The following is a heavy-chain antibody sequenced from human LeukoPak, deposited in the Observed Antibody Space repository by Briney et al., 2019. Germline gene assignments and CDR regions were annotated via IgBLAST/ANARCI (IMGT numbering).Heavy chain of an antibody. CDR1: GFTFSSYA. V-gene: IGHV3-7*01. CDR2: IKQDGSEK. Sequence: GGSLRLSCAASGFTFSSYAMSWVRQAPGKGLEWVANIKQDGSEKYYVDPVKGRFTISRDNAKNSLYLQMNSLRAEDTAVYYCARLRSGYYRAFDIWGQGTMVTVSS. CDR3: ARLRSGYYRAFDI. J-gene: IGHJ3*02. D-gene: IGHD3-3*01.